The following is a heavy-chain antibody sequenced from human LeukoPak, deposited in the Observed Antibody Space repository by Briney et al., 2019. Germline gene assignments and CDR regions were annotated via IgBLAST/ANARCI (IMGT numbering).Heavy chain of an antibody. CDR3: ARTRDYYYDSSGYYFGY. CDR1: GGSISSSNW. Sequence: SPSGTLSLTYAVSGGSISSSNWWSWVRQPPGKGLEWIGEIYHSGSTNYNPSLKSRVTISVDKSKNQFSLKLSSVTAADTAVYYCARTRDYYYDSSGYYFGYWGQGTLVTVSS. D-gene: IGHD3-22*01. V-gene: IGHV4-4*02. CDR2: IYHSGST. J-gene: IGHJ4*02.